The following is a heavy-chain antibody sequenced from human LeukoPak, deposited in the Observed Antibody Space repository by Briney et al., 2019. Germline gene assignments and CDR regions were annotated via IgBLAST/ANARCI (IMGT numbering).Heavy chain of an antibody. V-gene: IGHV3-23*01. Sequence: GGSLRLSCAASGFTFSSYAMSSVRQAPGKGLEWVSAISGSGGSTYYADSVKGRFTISRDNSKNTLYLQMNSLRAEDTAVYYCAKEDKPEYYYDSSGYDYWGQGTLVTVSS. CDR3: AKEDKPEYYYDSSGYDY. J-gene: IGHJ4*02. CDR2: ISGSGGST. D-gene: IGHD3-22*01. CDR1: GFTFSSYA.